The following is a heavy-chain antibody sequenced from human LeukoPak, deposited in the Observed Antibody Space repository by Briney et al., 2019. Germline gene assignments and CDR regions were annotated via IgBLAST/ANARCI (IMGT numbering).Heavy chain of an antibody. CDR1: GFTFSSYE. V-gene: IGHV3-48*03. J-gene: IGHJ6*04. CDR3: AELGITMIGGV. Sequence: PGGSLRLSCAASGFTFSSYEMHCVRQAPGKGLEWVSYISTSGSTTYYADSVKGRFTISRDNAKNSLYLQMNSLRAEDTAVYYCAELGITMIGGVWGKGTTVTISS. CDR2: ISTSGSTT. D-gene: IGHD3-10*02.